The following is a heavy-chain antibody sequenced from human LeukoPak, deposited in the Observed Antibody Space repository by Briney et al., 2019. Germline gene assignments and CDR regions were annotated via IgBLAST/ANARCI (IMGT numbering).Heavy chain of an antibody. CDR3: VRIPNSAGFPNWFDP. V-gene: IGHV3-21*01. Sequence: GGSLRLSCAASGFTFSTSTMDWVRQPPGKGLEWVSSISSNNDYIYYADPVKGRLTISRDNAKNSLYLQMNGLRAEDTAVYYCVRIPNSAGFPNWFDPWGQGTLVTVSS. D-gene: IGHD6-19*01. CDR1: GFTFSTST. CDR2: ISSNNDYI. J-gene: IGHJ5*02.